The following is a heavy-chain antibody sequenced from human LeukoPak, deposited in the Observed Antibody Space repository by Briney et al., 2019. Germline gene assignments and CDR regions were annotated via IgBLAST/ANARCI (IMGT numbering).Heavy chain of an antibody. CDR1: GYTFTSYY. Sequence: ASVKVSCKASGYTFTSYYMHWVRQAPGQGLEWMGIINPSGGSTSYAQKFLGRVTMTRDMSTSTVYMELSSLRSEDTAVYYCAREGRVAAAGTRTLLGYWGQGTLVTASS. CDR3: AREGRVAAAGTRTLLGY. D-gene: IGHD6-13*01. CDR2: INPSGGST. V-gene: IGHV1-46*01. J-gene: IGHJ4*02.